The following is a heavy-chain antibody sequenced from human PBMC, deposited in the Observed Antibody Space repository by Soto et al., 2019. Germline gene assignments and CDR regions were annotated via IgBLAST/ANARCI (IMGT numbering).Heavy chain of an antibody. CDR3: ARDGGVYDYSPFDY. D-gene: IGHD4-4*01. V-gene: IGHV1-69*12. CDR1: GGTFSNYA. CDR2: IIPIFGTA. J-gene: IGHJ4*02. Sequence: QVQLVQSGAEVKKPGSSVKVSCKASGGTFSNYAISWVRQAAGQGLEWMGGIIPIFGTADYAQKFQGRVTITADESTSTPYMELSSLRSEDTAVYYCARDGGVYDYSPFDYWGQGTLVTVSS.